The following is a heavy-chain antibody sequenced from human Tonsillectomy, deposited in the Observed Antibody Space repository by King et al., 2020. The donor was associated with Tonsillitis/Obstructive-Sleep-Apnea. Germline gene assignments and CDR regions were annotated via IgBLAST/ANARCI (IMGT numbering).Heavy chain of an antibody. D-gene: IGHD6-6*01. J-gene: IGHJ4*02. CDR2: LSYDGSNK. CDR3: ARSSGGWVSARLFFDY. CDR1: GFTFSTYA. Sequence: VQLVESGGGVVQPGRSLRLSCAASGFTFSTYAMHWVRQAPGKGLEWVALLSYDGSNKYYVDSVKGRFTISRDNYKSTLYLQMNSLRPEDTAVYYCARSSGGWVSARLFFDYWGQGTLVTVSS. V-gene: IGHV3-30*04.